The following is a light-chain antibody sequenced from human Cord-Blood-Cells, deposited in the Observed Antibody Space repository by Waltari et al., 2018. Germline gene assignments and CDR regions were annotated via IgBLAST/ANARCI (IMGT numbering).Light chain of an antibody. Sequence: DIVMQQSPATLSGSQGERATLSCRASQSVSSNFAWYQLKPGQAPRLIIYGASTRATGIPARFSGSGSGTEFTLTISSLQSEEFAVYYCQQYNNWPQTFGQGTKVEIK. CDR1: QSVSSN. J-gene: IGKJ1*01. CDR3: QQYNNWPQT. CDR2: GAS. V-gene: IGKV3-15*01.